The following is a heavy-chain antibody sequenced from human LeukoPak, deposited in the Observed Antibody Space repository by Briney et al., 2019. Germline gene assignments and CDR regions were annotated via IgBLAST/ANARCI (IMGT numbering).Heavy chain of an antibody. V-gene: IGHV3-21*01. CDR3: ARVLTGYSYYYYYYMDV. Sequence: PGGSLRHSCVASGFTFSGYSMNWVRQARGKGLDWVSLITTTSSYIYYADSVKGRFTISRDNAKNSLYLQMNSLRAEDTAVYYCARVLTGYSYYYYYYMDVWGKGTTVTVSS. J-gene: IGHJ6*03. CDR2: ITTTSSYI. CDR1: GFTFSGYS. D-gene: IGHD3-9*01.